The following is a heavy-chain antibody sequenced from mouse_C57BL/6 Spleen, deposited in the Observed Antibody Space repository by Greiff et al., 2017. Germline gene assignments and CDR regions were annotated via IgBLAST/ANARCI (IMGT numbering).Heavy chain of an antibody. CDR2: INPGSGGT. V-gene: IGHV1-54*01. J-gene: IGHJ1*03. D-gene: IGHD2-2*01. Sequence: QVQLKESGAELVRPGTSVKVSCKASGYAFTNYLIEWVKQRPGQGLEWIGVINPGSGGTNYNEKFKGKATLTADKSSSTAYMQLSSLTSEDSAVYVCARTTMVTARYFDVWGTGTTVTVSS. CDR3: ARTTMVTARYFDV. CDR1: GYAFTNYL.